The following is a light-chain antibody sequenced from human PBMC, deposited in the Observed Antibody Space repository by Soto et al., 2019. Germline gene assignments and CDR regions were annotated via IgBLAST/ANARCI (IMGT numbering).Light chain of an antibody. CDR1: QSVSSSY. CDR3: QQYSRSPIT. V-gene: IGKV3-20*01. J-gene: IGKJ5*01. CDR2: GAS. Sequence: EIVLTQSPGTLSLSPGERATLSCRASQSVSSSYLAWYQQKPGQAPRLLIYGASSRATGIPDRFSGSGSGTNFTLTISRLDPEDFAVYYCQQYSRSPITFGQGTRLEIK.